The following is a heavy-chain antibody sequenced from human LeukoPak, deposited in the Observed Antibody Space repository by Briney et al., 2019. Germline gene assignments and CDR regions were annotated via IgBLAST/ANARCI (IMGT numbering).Heavy chain of an antibody. CDR3: ARAAGIAAAVRADY. Sequence: GGSLRLSCAASGLTFSKYSMTWVRQAPGKGLEWVSSISSSSSYIYYADSVKGRFTISRDNAKDSLYLQMNSLRAEDTAVYYCARAAGIAAAVRADYWGQGTLVTVSS. J-gene: IGHJ4*02. V-gene: IGHV3-21*01. D-gene: IGHD6-13*01. CDR2: ISSSSSYI. CDR1: GLTFSKYS.